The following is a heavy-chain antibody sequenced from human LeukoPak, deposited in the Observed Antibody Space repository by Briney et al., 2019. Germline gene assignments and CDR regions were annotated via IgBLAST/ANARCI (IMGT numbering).Heavy chain of an antibody. CDR1: GGSFSGYY. CDR3: ARYRSVAATTAIRSDC. J-gene: IGHJ4*02. D-gene: IGHD2-2*02. V-gene: IGHV4-34*01. CDR2: INHSGST. Sequence: KASETLSLTCAVYGGSFSGYYWSWIRQPPEKGLEWIGEINHSGSTNYNPSLKSRVTISVDTSKNQFSLKLSSVTAEDTAVYYCARYRSVAATTAIRSDCWGQGTLVTVSS.